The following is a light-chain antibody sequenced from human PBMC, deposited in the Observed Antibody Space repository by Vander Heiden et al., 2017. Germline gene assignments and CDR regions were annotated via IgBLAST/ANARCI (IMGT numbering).Light chain of an antibody. V-gene: IGKV1-33*01. CDR2: DAS. J-gene: IGKJ4*01. Sequence: DIQMTQSPSSLSASVGDRVTITCQASQDIGSALNWYQQKAGKVPELLIYDASNLATGVPSRFSGSRSGTHFTFTISSLQPEDIATYYWQQDYYMLTFGGGTKVKMK. CDR3: QQDYYMLT. CDR1: QDIGSA.